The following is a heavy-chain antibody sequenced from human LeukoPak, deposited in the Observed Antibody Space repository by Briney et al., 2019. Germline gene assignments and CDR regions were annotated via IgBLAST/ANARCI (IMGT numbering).Heavy chain of an antibody. CDR3: ARGETSSYDY. V-gene: IGHV3-23*01. J-gene: IGHJ4*02. CDR2: ISGSGGST. D-gene: IGHD2-2*01. Sequence: GGSLRRSCAASGFTFSSYAMSWVRQAPGKGLEWVSSISGSGGSTYYADSVKGRFTISRDNSKNTLYLQMNSLRGEDTAVYYCARGETSSYDYWGQGTLVTVSS. CDR1: GFTFSSYA.